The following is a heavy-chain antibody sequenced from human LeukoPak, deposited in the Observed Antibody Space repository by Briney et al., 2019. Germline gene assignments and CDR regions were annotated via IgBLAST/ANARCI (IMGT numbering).Heavy chain of an antibody. V-gene: IGHV3-23*01. CDR2: ISGSGGST. Sequence: PGGSLRLSCAASGFTFSSYAMSWVRQAPGKGLEWASAISGSGGSTYYADSVKGRFTISRDNAKNSLYLQMNSLRDEDTAVYYCAKVSGGGLYYDGMDVWGQGTTVTVSS. D-gene: IGHD1-14*01. J-gene: IGHJ6*02. CDR1: GFTFSSYA. CDR3: AKVSGGGLYYDGMDV.